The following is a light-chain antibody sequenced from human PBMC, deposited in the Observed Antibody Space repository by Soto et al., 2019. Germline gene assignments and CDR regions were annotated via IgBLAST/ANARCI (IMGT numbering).Light chain of an antibody. CDR1: QGISNY. J-gene: IGKJ5*01. CDR3: QQLNSYPLT. V-gene: IGKV1-9*01. CDR2: DAS. Sequence: IQLTQSPSSLSTSVGDRVTITCRASQGISNYLAWYQKKPGKAPKLLLYDASTLQSGVPSRFSGRGSGTDFTLTISLLQPEDFATYHCQQLNSYPLTFGQGTRLEIK.